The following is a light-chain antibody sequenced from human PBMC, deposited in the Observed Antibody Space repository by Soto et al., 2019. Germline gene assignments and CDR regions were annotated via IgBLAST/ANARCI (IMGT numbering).Light chain of an antibody. V-gene: IGLV2-14*03. CDR1: SSDVGGYNY. Sequence: QSALTQPASVSGSPGQSITISCTGTSSDVGGYNYVSWYQQHPGKAPKVLIYDVSNRPSGLSNRFSGSKSGNTASLTISGLQAEDEAHYYCSSYTRSSTLVFGGGTKLTVL. CDR3: SSYTRSSTLV. J-gene: IGLJ3*02. CDR2: DVS.